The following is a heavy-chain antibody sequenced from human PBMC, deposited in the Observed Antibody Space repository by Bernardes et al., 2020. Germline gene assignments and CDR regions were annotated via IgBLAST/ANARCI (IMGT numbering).Heavy chain of an antibody. V-gene: IGHV3-15*01. Sequence: GGSLRLSCAASGFTFSNACLSWVRQAPGKGLEWVGRIKSKTDGGTTDYAAPVKGRFTISRDDSKNTLYLQMNSLKTEDTAVYYCTTGGGIAAPVDYWGQGTLVTVSS. CDR3: TTGGGIAAPVDY. CDR2: IKSKTDGGTT. J-gene: IGHJ4*02. D-gene: IGHD6-6*01. CDR1: GFTFSNAC.